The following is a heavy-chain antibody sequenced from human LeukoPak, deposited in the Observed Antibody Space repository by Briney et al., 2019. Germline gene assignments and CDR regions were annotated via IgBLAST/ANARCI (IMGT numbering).Heavy chain of an antibody. CDR2: IYSGGST. Sequence: PGGSLRLSCAASGFTFSSNYMSWVRQAPGKGLEWVSVIYSGGSTYYADSVKGRFTISRDNSKNTLYLQMNSLRAEDTAVYYCARDREVAAGLRYWGQGTLVTVSS. J-gene: IGHJ4*02. CDR3: ARDREVAAGLRY. CDR1: GFTFSSNY. V-gene: IGHV3-66*01. D-gene: IGHD6-13*01.